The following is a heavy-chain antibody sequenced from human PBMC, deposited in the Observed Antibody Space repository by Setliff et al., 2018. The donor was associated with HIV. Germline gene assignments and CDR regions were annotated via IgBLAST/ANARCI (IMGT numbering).Heavy chain of an antibody. D-gene: IGHD6-6*01. CDR1: GDSISSYY. J-gene: IGHJ4*02. V-gene: IGHV4-59*01. Sequence: SETLSLTCTVSGDSISSYYWSWIRQSPGKGLEWLGYIYYSGSTNYNPSLKSRVTVPVDTSNNQFPLTLNSVTAADTAVYYCARGPAGRLVFLSYWGQGTLVTVSS. CDR3: ARGPAGRLVFLSY. CDR2: IYYSGST.